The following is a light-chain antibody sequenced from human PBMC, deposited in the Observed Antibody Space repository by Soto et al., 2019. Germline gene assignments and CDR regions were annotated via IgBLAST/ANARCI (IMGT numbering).Light chain of an antibody. CDR2: INYDGTH. CDR3: QSLGTGIQV. CDR1: SGYSTYA. V-gene: IGLV4-69*01. Sequence: QLVLTQSPSASASLGASVKLTCTLSSGYSTYAIAWHQQQSEKGPRFLMKINYDGTHSKGDGFFDRFSGSSSGAERHLTISSLQSEDEADYYFQSLGTGIQVFGGGTKLTVL. J-gene: IGLJ3*02.